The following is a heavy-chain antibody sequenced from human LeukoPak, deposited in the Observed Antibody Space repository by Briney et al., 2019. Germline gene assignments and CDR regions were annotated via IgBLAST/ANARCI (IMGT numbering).Heavy chain of an antibody. CDR3: SRGGYCSGGTCSAYPFDY. D-gene: IGHD2-15*01. Sequence: AGGSLRLSCAASGFTFSSYAMSWVRQAPGKGLEWVSAISGSGGSTYYADSVKGRFTISRDNSKNTLYLQMNSLRAEDTAVYCCSRGGYCSGGTCSAYPFDYWGQGTLVTVSS. CDR2: ISGSGGST. V-gene: IGHV3-23*01. CDR1: GFTFSSYA. J-gene: IGHJ4*02.